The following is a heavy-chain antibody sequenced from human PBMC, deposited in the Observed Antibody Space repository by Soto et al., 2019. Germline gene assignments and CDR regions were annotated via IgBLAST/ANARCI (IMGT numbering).Heavy chain of an antibody. CDR3: ARDDGWNYRYYDMEV. D-gene: IGHD1-7*01. V-gene: IGHV1-18*04. CDR2: ISACNVHT. Sequence: ASVKVSCKASGSTFTIYGISWVRQAPGQGLEWMGWISACNVHTNYAQKFQGRVTITADESTSTADMELSSLRSQDTAVYFCARDDGWNYRYYDMEVWGQGTTVTVSS. J-gene: IGHJ6*02. CDR1: GSTFTIYG.